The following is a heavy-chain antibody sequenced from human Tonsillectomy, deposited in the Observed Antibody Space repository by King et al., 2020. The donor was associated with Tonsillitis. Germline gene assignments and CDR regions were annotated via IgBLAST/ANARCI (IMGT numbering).Heavy chain of an antibody. V-gene: IGHV5-51*01. Sequence: QLVQSGAEVKKPGESLKISCKGSGYSFTNYWIGWVRQMPGKGLEYMGVIYPGDSDTRYSPSFQDQVTISADKSINTAYLQWSSLKASDTAIYYCARRAQSSEWFDPWGQGTLVTVSS. CDR1: GYSFTNYW. CDR2: IYPGDSDT. CDR3: ARRAQSSEWFDP. J-gene: IGHJ5*02. D-gene: IGHD1-14*01.